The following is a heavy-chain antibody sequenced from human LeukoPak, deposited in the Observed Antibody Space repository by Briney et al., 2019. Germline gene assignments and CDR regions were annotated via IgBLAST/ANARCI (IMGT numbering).Heavy chain of an antibody. CDR2: ISAYNGNT. J-gene: IGHJ5*02. CDR1: GYTFTSYG. CDR3: ARDPRTRIAGYSSSWSTGGDWFDP. V-gene: IGHV1-18*01. D-gene: IGHD6-13*01. Sequence: ASVKVSCKASGYTFTSYGISWVRQAPGQGLEWMGWISAYNGNTNYAQKLQGRVTMTTDTSTSTAYMELRSLRSDDTAVYYCARDPRTRIAGYSSSWSTGGDWFDPWGQGTLVTVSS.